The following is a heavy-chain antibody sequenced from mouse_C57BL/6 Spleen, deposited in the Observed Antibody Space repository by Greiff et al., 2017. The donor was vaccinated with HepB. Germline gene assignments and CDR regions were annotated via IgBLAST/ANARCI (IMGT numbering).Heavy chain of an antibody. CDR2: IDPSDSYT. CDR3: AREEGYPSFDY. V-gene: IGHV1-59*01. D-gene: IGHD2-2*01. CDR1: GYTFTSYW. Sequence: QVQLQQPGAELVRPGTSVKLSCKASGYTFTSYWMHWVKQRPGQGLEWIGVIDPSDSYTNYNQKFKGKATLTVDTSSSTAYMQLSSLTSEDSAVYYCAREEGYPSFDYWGQGTTLTVSS. J-gene: IGHJ2*01.